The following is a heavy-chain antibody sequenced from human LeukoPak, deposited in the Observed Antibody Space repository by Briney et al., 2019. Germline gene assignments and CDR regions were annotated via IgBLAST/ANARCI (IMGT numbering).Heavy chain of an antibody. CDR3: ARDLYDSSLYYYYGMDV. V-gene: IGHV4-59*01. CDR2: VYYTGST. J-gene: IGHJ6*02. D-gene: IGHD3-22*01. Sequence: PSETLSLTCTVSGGSISSYSWSWIRQAPGKGLEWIGYVYYTGSTNYNPSLKSRVTISVDTSKNQFSLRLSSVTAADTALYYCARDLYDSSLYYYYGMDVWGQGTTVTVSS. CDR1: GGSISSYS.